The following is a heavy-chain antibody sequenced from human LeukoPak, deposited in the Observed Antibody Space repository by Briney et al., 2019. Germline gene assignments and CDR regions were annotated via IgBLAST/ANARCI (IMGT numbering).Heavy chain of an antibody. CDR1: GYSFTNYW. CDR3: AREHYDKRGYYVGIAP. J-gene: IGHJ5*02. V-gene: IGHV5-51*01. CDR2: IYPGDSIA. D-gene: IGHD3-22*01. Sequence: GESLKISCKGSGYSFTNYWIAWVRQMPGKGLEWMGIIYPGDSIAKYSPSFQGQVTISADKSINTAYLQWSSLKASDTAMYFCAREHYDKRGYYVGIAPWGQGTQVTVSS.